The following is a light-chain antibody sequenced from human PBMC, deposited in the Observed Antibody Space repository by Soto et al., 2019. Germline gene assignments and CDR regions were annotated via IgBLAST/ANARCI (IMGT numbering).Light chain of an antibody. CDR2: DAS. J-gene: IGKJ1*01. V-gene: IGKV3-11*01. CDR3: QQRSNWPRT. Sequence: EIVLTQSPATVSLSPGERATLSFRASQSVSSYLAWYQQKPGQAPRLLIYDASNRATGIPTRFSGSGSGTDFTLTISSLEPEDFAVYYCQQRSNWPRTFGQGTKVDIK. CDR1: QSVSSY.